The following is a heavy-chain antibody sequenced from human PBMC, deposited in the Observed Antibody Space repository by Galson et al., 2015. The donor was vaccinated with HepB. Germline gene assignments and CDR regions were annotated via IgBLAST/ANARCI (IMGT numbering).Heavy chain of an antibody. V-gene: IGHV3-23*01. Sequence: SLRLSCAGSGFIFRHHAMAWIRQAPGKGLEWVSGINGRGSTRSYSDAVKGRFSISRDNSKNTLSLQMNSLRAEDTAVYYCAREGDPYDFWSALDYWGQGTLVSVSS. CDR2: INGRGSTR. CDR1: GFIFRHHA. J-gene: IGHJ4*02. D-gene: IGHD3-3*01. CDR3: AREGDPYDFWSALDY.